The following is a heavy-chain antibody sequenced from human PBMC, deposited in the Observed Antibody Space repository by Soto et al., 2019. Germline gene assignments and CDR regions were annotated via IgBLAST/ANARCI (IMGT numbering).Heavy chain of an antibody. Sequence: ASVQVSCQASGYTFTSYAVHWVRQAPGQRLEWMGWINAGNGNTKYSQKFQGRVTITRDTSASTAYMELSSLRSEDTAVYYCARVEDSSALSFDYWGQGTLVTVSS. D-gene: IGHD6-19*01. CDR1: GYTFTSYA. V-gene: IGHV1-3*01. CDR3: ARVEDSSALSFDY. CDR2: INAGNGNT. J-gene: IGHJ4*02.